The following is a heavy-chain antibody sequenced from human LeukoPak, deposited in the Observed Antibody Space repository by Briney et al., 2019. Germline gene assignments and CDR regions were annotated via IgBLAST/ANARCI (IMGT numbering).Heavy chain of an antibody. D-gene: IGHD1-26*01. CDR2: ISYDGSNK. Sequence: GGSLRLSCAASGFTFSSYAMHWVRQAPGKGLEWVAVISYDGSNKYYADSVKGRFTISRDNSKNTLYLQMNSLRAEDTAVYYCAKDLSGSPFDYWGQGTLVTVSS. CDR1: GFTFSSYA. V-gene: IGHV3-30*04. CDR3: AKDLSGSPFDY. J-gene: IGHJ4*02.